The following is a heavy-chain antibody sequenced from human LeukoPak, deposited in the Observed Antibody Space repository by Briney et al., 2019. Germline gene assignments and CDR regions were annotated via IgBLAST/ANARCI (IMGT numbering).Heavy chain of an antibody. CDR3: ARDLCSTSCYFHL. Sequence: PGGSLRLSCAASGFTFSRHWMTWVRQAPGKGLEWVANIKHDGSEKNYVDSVKGRFTISRDNAKNSLYLQMNSLRAEDTAVYYCARDLCSTSCYFHLWGQGTLVTVSS. CDR2: IKHDGSEK. CDR1: GFTFSRHW. J-gene: IGHJ4*02. D-gene: IGHD2-2*01. V-gene: IGHV3-7*01.